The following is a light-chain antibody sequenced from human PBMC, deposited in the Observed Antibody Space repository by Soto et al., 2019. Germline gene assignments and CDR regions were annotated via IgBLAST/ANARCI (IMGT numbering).Light chain of an antibody. V-gene: IGKV1-8*01. CDR2: GAS. Sequence: AIRMTQSPSSLSASPGDRVTITCRASQRITTYLAWYQLKPGKAPKLLIYGASNVQSGVPSRFSGSGSGTDFTLTINNLQSEDFASYYCQQYYSYPRTFGQGTKVDIK. J-gene: IGKJ1*01. CDR1: QRITTY. CDR3: QQYYSYPRT.